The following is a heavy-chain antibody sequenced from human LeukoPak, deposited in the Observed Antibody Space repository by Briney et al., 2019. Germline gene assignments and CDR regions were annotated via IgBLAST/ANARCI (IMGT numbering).Heavy chain of an antibody. CDR2: INAGNGNT. J-gene: IGHJ4*02. Sequence: ASVKVSCKTSGYSFSNFGLSWVRQAPGQRLEWMGWINAGNGNTKYSQKFQGRVTITRDTSASTAYMELSSLRSEDTAVYYCAVFLFGQYYFDYWGQGTLVTVSS. CDR1: GYSFSNFG. D-gene: IGHD3-10*01. CDR3: AVFLFGQYYFDY. V-gene: IGHV1-3*01.